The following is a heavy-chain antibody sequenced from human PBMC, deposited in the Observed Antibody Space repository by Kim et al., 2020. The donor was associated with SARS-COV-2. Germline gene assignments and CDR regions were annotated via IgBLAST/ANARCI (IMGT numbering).Heavy chain of an antibody. D-gene: IGHD2-21*02. V-gene: IGHV3-30*07. J-gene: IGHJ4*02. Sequence: DSVKGRFTISRDNSTNTLYLQMNSLRAEDTAVYYCARDGGFRDIDYYFDYWGQGTLVTVSS. CDR3: ARDGGFRDIDYYFDY.